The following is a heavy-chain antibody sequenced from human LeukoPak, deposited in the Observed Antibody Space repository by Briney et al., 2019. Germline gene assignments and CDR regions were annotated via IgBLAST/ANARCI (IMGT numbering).Heavy chain of an antibody. CDR1: GGSISSYY. CDR3: ARIQSASGSSKHLFDY. Sequence: SETLSLTCTVSGGSISSYYWSWIRQPPGKGLEWIGYIYYSGSTNYNPSLKSRVTISVDTPKNQFSLKLSSVTAADTAVYYCARIQSASGSSKHLFDYWGQGTLVTVSS. J-gene: IGHJ4*02. CDR2: IYYSGST. V-gene: IGHV4-59*08. D-gene: IGHD3-10*01.